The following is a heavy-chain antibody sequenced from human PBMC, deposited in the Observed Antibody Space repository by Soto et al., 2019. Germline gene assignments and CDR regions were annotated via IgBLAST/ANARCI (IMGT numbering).Heavy chain of an antibody. CDR3: TRRASSSFYHFVF. V-gene: IGHV5-10-1*01. Sequence: PGESLKISCQASGYSFTAYWITWVRQMPGKGLEWMATIDPSDSYVDYSPSFRGHVTFSVDRSITTVYLQWNSLKASDSAMYFCTRRASSSFYHFVFWGQGALVTVSS. D-gene: IGHD2-2*01. CDR1: GYSFTAYW. J-gene: IGHJ4*02. CDR2: IDPSDSYV.